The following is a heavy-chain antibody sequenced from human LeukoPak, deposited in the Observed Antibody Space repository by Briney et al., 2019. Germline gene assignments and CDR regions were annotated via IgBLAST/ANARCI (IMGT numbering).Heavy chain of an antibody. V-gene: IGHV1-46*01. CDR1: GYTFTSYY. CDR3: ARDHDVVVPAAISPGWFDP. CDR2: INPSGGST. Sequence: GASVKVSCKASGYTFTSYYMHWVRQAPGQGLEWMGIINPSGGSTSYAQKFQGRVTMTRDMSTSTVYMELSSLRSEDTAVYYCARDHDVVVPAAISPGWFDPWGQGTPVTVSS. D-gene: IGHD2-2*01. J-gene: IGHJ5*02.